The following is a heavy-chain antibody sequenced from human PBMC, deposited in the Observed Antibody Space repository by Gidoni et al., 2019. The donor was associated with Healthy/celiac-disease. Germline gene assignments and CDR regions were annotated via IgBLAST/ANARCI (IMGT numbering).Heavy chain of an antibody. CDR3: ARHLRGDSSSWYDRPGAFDI. J-gene: IGHJ3*02. CDR2: IYPGDSDT. Sequence: EVQLVQSGAEVKKPGESLKISCKGSGYSFTSYWLGWVRQMPGKGLEWMGIIYPGDSDTRYSPSFQGQVTISADKSISTAYLQWSSLKASDTAMYYCARHLRGDSSSWYDRPGAFDIWGQGTMVTVSS. D-gene: IGHD6-13*01. CDR1: GYSFTSYW. V-gene: IGHV5-51*01.